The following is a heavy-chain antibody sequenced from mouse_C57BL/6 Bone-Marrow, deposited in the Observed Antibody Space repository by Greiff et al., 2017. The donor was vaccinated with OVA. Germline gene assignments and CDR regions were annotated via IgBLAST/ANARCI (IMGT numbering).Heavy chain of an antibody. CDR3: ARSILDGYYGLFAY. CDR1: GYAFTNYL. J-gene: IGHJ3*01. Sequence: VQLQQSGAELVRPGTSVKVSCKASGYAFTNYLIEWVKQRPGQGLEWIGVINPGSGGTNYNEKFKGKATLTADKSSSTAYMQLSSLTSEDSAVYFCARSILDGYYGLFAYWGQGTLVTVSA. V-gene: IGHV1-54*01. D-gene: IGHD2-3*01. CDR2: INPGSGGT.